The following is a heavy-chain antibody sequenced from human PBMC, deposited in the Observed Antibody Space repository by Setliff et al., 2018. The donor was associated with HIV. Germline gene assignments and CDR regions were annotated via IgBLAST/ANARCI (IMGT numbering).Heavy chain of an antibody. Sequence: SETLSLTCTVSGASIGSVNYYWGWFRQPPGKGLEWIGSVSYSGSTNYNPSLKSRVTISVDTSENQFSLKLSSVTAADTAVYYCARLVEVRGAANDYFDCWGQGTLVTVSS. V-gene: IGHV4-39*07. CDR2: VSYSGST. D-gene: IGHD3-10*01. CDR1: GASIGSVNYY. CDR3: ARLVEVRGAANDYFDC. J-gene: IGHJ4*02.